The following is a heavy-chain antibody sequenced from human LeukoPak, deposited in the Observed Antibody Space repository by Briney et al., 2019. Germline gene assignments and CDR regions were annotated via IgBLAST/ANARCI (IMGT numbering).Heavy chain of an antibody. D-gene: IGHD6-13*01. Sequence: NPSETLSLTCAVYGGSFSGYYWSWIRQPPGKGLEWIGEINHSGSTNYNPSLKSRVTISVDTSKNQFSLKLSSVTAADTAVYYCARGSPSNWYRISLRLDPWGQGTLVTVSS. CDR3: ARGSPSNWYRISLRLDP. J-gene: IGHJ5*02. V-gene: IGHV4-34*01. CDR1: GGSFSGYY. CDR2: INHSGST.